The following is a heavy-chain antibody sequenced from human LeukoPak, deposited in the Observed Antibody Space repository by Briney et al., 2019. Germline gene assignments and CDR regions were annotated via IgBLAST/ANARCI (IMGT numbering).Heavy chain of an antibody. D-gene: IGHD6-19*01. V-gene: IGHV3-23*01. J-gene: IGHJ4*02. CDR3: ARSPIAVAGQNTFDY. CDR2: ISDSGGST. Sequence: PGGSLRLSCAASGFTFSSYVMSWVRQAPGKGLEWVSGISDSGGSTYYADSVKGRFTISRDNSKNTLYLQMNSLRAEDTAVYYCARSPIAVAGQNTFDYWGQGTLVTVSS. CDR1: GFTFSSYV.